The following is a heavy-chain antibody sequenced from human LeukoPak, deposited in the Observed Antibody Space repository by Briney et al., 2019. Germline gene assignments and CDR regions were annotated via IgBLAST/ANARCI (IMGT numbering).Heavy chain of an antibody. D-gene: IGHD2-2*01. CDR1: GYTFSGYY. Sequence: ASVKVSCKPSGYTFSGYYIHWVRQVPGQGLEWMGWINPNSGGINYAQKFQGRVTMTRDTSISTAYMELSTLGSDDTAVYYCSRGEACTSTRCLYYYYMDVWGKGTTVTVSS. CDR3: SRGEACTSTRCLYYYYMDV. V-gene: IGHV1-2*02. CDR2: INPNSGGI. J-gene: IGHJ6*03.